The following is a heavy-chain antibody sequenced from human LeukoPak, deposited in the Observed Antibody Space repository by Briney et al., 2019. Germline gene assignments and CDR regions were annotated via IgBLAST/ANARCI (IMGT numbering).Heavy chain of an antibody. Sequence: SETLSLTCAVYGGSFSGYYWSWIRQPPGKGLEWIGEINHSGSTNYNPSLKSRVTISVDTSKNQFSLKLSSVTAADTAVYYCARGPDRRRYFFYYWGQGTLVTVSS. CDR3: ARGPDRRRYFFYY. J-gene: IGHJ4*02. V-gene: IGHV4-34*01. CDR1: GGSFSGYY. D-gene: IGHD3-22*01. CDR2: INHSGST.